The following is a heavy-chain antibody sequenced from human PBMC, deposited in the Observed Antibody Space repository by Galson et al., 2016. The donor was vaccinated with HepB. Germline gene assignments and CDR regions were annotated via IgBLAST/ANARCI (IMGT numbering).Heavy chain of an antibody. CDR2: IHWDEDK. D-gene: IGHD5/OR15-5a*01. J-gene: IGHJ4*02. V-gene: IGHV2-70*04. CDR1: GFSLTTSGMS. Sequence: PALVKPTQTLTLTCTFSGFSLTTSGMSLSWIRQPPGKALEWLARIHWDEDKFNSTSLKTGVTISKDTSKNQVVLTMTNMDPVDTATYYCARTYGVHEYDYWGQGALVTVSS. CDR3: ARTYGVHEYDY.